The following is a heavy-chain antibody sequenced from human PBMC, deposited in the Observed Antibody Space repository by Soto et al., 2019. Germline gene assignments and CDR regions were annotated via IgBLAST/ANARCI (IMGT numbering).Heavy chain of an antibody. Sequence: SETLSLTCTVSGGSISSYYWSWIRQPPGKGLEWIGYIYYSRSPNYSPSLESRVTISEDTSKNQFSLKLSSVTAADTAIYYCAGGRDDYNGWYFDLWGRGTLVTVYS. CDR1: GGSISSYY. CDR3: AGGRDDYNGWYFDL. V-gene: IGHV4-59*01. D-gene: IGHD4-4*01. J-gene: IGHJ2*01. CDR2: IYYSRSP.